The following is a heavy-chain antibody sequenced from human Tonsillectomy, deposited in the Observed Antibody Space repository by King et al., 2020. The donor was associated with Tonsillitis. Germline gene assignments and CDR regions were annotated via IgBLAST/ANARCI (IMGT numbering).Heavy chain of an antibody. J-gene: IGHJ3*02. V-gene: IGHV1-69*04. D-gene: IGHD3-10*01. CDR2: IIPILGIA. CDR1: GGTFSSYA. Sequence: QLVQSGAEVKKPGSSVKVSCKASGGTFSSYAISWVRQAPGQGLEWMGRIIPILGIANYAQKFQGRVTITADKSTSTAYMELSSLRSEDTAVYYCASFTMVRVVIPSAFDIWGQGTMVTVSS. CDR3: ASFTMVRVVIPSAFDI.